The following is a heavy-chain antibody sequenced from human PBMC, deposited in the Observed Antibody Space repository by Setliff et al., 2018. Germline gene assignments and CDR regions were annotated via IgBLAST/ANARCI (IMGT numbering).Heavy chain of an antibody. V-gene: IGHV1-69*13. D-gene: IGHD6-13*01. CDR3: ARGAAAGYYFDY. J-gene: IGHJ4*02. Sequence: SVKVSCKASGGTFSSYAISWVRQAPGQGLEWMGRIIPIFGTANYAQKFQGRVTITADESTSTAYMELRSLRSDDTAVYYCARGAAAGYYFDYWGQGTLVTVSS. CDR1: GGTFSSYA. CDR2: IIPIFGTA.